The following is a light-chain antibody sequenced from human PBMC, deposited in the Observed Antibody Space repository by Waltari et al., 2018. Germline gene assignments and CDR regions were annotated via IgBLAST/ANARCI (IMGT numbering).Light chain of an antibody. V-gene: IGKV3-15*01. J-gene: IGKJ2*01. Sequence: EIVMTQSPATLSVSPGERSTLSGRASQSVSSNLAWYQQNPAQAPRLLIYGASTRASGISARFSGSGSGTEFTLTISSLQSEDFAVYYCLQYNNWPPYTFGQGTKLEI. CDR3: LQYNNWPPYT. CDR1: QSVSSN. CDR2: GAS.